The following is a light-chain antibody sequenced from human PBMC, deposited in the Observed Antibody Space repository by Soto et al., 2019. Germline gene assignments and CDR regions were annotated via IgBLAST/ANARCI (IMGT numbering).Light chain of an antibody. CDR3: QQANNFPLT. CDR2: AAS. Sequence: DLQMTQSPSFVSASVGDRVTITCRASHDINSWLAWYQQKPGKAPKLLIYAASRLQSGVPSRFSGSGSGTDFTLTISSLQPEDFATYYCQQANNFPLTFGGGTKVEIK. J-gene: IGKJ4*01. CDR1: HDINSW. V-gene: IGKV1D-12*01.